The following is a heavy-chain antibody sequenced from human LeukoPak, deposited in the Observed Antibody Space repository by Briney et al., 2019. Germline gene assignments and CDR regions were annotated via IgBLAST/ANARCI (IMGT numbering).Heavy chain of an antibody. Sequence: GGSLRLSCAASGFTFDDYGMSWVRQAPGKGLEWVSGINWNGGSTGYADSVKGRFTISRDNAKNSLYLQMNSLRAEDTAVYYCASGGLAYCGGDCYSWGQGTLVTVSS. V-gene: IGHV3-20*04. D-gene: IGHD2-21*02. J-gene: IGHJ5*02. CDR3: ASGGLAYCGGDCYS. CDR2: INWNGGST. CDR1: GFTFDDYG.